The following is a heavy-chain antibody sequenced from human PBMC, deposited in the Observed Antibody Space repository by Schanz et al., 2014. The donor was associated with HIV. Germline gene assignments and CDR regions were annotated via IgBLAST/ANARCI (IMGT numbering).Heavy chain of an antibody. D-gene: IGHD4-17*01. CDR3: ARRDYGDYYYYYGMDV. V-gene: IGHV3-30-3*01. Sequence: QVQLVESGGGVVQPGRSLRLSCAASGFTFSSYAMHWVRQAPGKGLEWVAVISYDGSNQYYADSVKVRFTISRDNSKNTLYLQMNSLRAEDTAVYYCARRDYGDYYYYYGMDVWGQGTTVTVSS. J-gene: IGHJ6*02. CDR2: ISYDGSNQ. CDR1: GFTFSSYA.